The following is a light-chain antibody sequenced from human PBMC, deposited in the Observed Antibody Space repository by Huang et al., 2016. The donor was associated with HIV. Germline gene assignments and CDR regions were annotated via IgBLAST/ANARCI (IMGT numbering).Light chain of an antibody. CDR2: ATS. Sequence: DIQMTQSPSSLSASVGDRVTITCRASQDISDYLAWFQQKQGKAPKSLIFATSTLHSGVPSRFSGSGSGTAFTLTINNLQPEDFATYYCQQYSDYPRTFGQGTKLDIK. V-gene: IGKV1-16*01. CDR3: QQYSDYPRT. CDR1: QDISDY. J-gene: IGKJ2*01.